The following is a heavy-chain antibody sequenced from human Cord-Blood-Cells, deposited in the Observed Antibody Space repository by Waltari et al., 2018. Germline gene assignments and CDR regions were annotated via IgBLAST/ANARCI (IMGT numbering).Heavy chain of an antibody. J-gene: IGHJ4*02. CDR2: IKSKTDGGTT. CDR1: GFTFSNAW. CDR3: TLARLGYCSSTSCYDY. D-gene: IGHD2-2*01. V-gene: IGHV3-15*01. Sequence: AASGFTFSNAWMSWVRQAPGKGLEWVGRIKSKTDGGTTDYAAPVKGRFTISRDDSKNTLYLQMNSLKTEDTALYYCTLARLGYCSSTSCYDYWGQGTLVTVSS.